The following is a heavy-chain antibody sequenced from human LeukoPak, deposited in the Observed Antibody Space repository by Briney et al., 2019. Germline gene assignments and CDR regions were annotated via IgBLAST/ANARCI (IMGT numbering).Heavy chain of an antibody. Sequence: PGGSLRLSCAASGFTVSSNYMSWVRQAPGKGLEWVASIRYDGTDKYYQDSVKGRFTISRDNSKSTLYLQMNSLRADDAALYYCVSYYASGLFDYWGQGTLVTVSS. CDR2: IRYDGTDK. D-gene: IGHD3-10*01. CDR3: VSYYASGLFDY. CDR1: GFTVSSNY. J-gene: IGHJ4*02. V-gene: IGHV3-30*02.